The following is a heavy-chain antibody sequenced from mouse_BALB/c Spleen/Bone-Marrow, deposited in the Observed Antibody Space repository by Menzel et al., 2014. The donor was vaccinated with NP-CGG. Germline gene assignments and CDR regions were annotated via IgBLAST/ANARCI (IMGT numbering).Heavy chain of an antibody. CDR3: ARARSTMVTTGAMDY. J-gene: IGHJ4*01. Sequence: EVQLVESGGGLVRPGGSRKLSCAASGFTFSRSGMHWVRQAPEKGLEWVAYISSGSSTIYYADTMKGRFTISRDNPKNTLFLQMTSLRSEDTAMYYCARARSTMVTTGAMDYWGQGTSVTVSS. V-gene: IGHV5-17*02. CDR2: ISSGSSTI. D-gene: IGHD2-2*01. CDR1: GFTFSRSG.